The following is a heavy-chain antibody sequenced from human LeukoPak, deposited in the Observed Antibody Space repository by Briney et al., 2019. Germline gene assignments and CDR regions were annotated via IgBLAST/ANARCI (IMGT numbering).Heavy chain of an antibody. Sequence: SSETLSLTCAVYGGSFSGYYWSWIRQPPGKGLEWIGEINHSGSTNYNPSLKSRVTISVDTSKNQFSLKLSSVTAADTAVYYCARATRYYYYMDVWGKGTTVTVSS. CDR3: ARATRYYYYMDV. CDR1: GGSFSGYY. CDR2: INHSGST. J-gene: IGHJ6*03. V-gene: IGHV4-34*01.